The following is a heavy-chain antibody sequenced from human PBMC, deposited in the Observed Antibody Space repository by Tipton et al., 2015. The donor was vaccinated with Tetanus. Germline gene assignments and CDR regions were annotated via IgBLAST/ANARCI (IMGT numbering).Heavy chain of an antibody. Sequence: TLSLTCTVSGGSFSLYYWNWARQSPGKGLEWIGEISHSGSSSYSPSLKSRVTISVDTSKNQFSLRLRSVAAADTAVYYCARGGRDAYNNPLGAFDVWGRGTTVTVSS. J-gene: IGHJ3*01. CDR2: ISHSGSS. V-gene: IGHV4-34*01. CDR3: ARGGRDAYNNPLGAFDV. CDR1: GGSFSLYY. D-gene: IGHD5-24*01.